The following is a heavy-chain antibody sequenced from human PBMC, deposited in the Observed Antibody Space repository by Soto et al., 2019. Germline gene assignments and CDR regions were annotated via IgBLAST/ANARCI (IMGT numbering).Heavy chain of an antibody. V-gene: IGHV2-70*04. CDR3: AKDGTYCSWFDP. CDR2: IDWEDDK. CDR1: GFSLRNSVMR. J-gene: IGHJ5*02. Sequence: SGPTPVTHTPTVALACSFPGFSLRNSVMRVSWIRPAPGKALEWLALIDWEDDKFYSTSLKTMLPISNDTSKKQLVLTKTNTDTVDTATHSCAKDGTYCSWFDPWRQGTLVTVSS. D-gene: IGHD2-21*01.